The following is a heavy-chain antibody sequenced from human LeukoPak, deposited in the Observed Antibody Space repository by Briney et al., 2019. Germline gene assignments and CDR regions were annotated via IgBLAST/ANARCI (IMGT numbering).Heavy chain of an antibody. CDR1: GGSISSSSYY. CDR3: ARLDIAAAGTLYDAFDI. CDR2: IYYSGST. D-gene: IGHD6-13*01. V-gene: IGHV4-39*01. Sequence: SETLSLTCTVSGGSISSSSYYWGWIRQPPGKGLEWIGSIYYSGSTYYNPSLKSRVTISVDTSKNQFSLKLSSVTAADTAVYYCARLDIAAAGTLYDAFDIWGQGTMVTVPS. J-gene: IGHJ3*02.